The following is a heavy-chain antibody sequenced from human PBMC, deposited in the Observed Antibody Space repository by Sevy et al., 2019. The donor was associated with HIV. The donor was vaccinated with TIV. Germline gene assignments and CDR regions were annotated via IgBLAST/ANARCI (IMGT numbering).Heavy chain of an antibody. V-gene: IGHV1-69*06. CDR3: AVREAAAGPDY. Sequence: ASVKVSCKASGDTFNTYSITWVRQAPGQGLEWMGGIIPIFRKANYQRNFQGRVTVTADKSTSTVYLYLSSLRYDDTAVYYCAVREAAAGPDYWGQGTLVTVSS. J-gene: IGHJ4*02. D-gene: IGHD6-13*01. CDR1: GDTFNTYS. CDR2: IIPIFRKA.